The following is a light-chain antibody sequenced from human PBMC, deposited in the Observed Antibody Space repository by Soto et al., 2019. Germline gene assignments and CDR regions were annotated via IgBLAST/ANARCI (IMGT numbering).Light chain of an antibody. J-gene: IGLJ2*01. Sequence: QSVLTQPPSASGTSGQRVTISCSGSNSNMGRNYVYWYQQVPGTAPKLLMYRNDVRPSGVPDRFTGSKSGTSASLAISGLRSEDEADYYCAVWDNSLNGVAFGGGTKVTVL. V-gene: IGLV1-47*01. CDR1: NSNMGRNY. CDR3: AVWDNSLNGVA. CDR2: RND.